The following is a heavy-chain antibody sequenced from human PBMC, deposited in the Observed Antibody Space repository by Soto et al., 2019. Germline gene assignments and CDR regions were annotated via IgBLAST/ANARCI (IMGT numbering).Heavy chain of an antibody. V-gene: IGHV1-46*01. Sequence: QVQLVQSGAEVKKPGASVKISCKASGYTFTSYYMHWVRQAPGQGLEWMGIINPSGGSTNYAQKPQGRVAMTRDTSTSTVYMELNSVRSEDTAVYYCARPPYPGCINAVCYPLDYWGQGTLVTVSS. CDR2: INPSGGST. D-gene: IGHD2-8*01. CDR1: GYTFTSYY. CDR3: ARPPYPGCINAVCYPLDY. J-gene: IGHJ4*02.